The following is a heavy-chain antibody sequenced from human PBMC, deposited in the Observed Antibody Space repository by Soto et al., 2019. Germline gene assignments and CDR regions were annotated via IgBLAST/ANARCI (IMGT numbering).Heavy chain of an antibody. CDR3: AKVRGSSGWYVSVWDV. J-gene: IGHJ6*02. Sequence: EVQLLESGGGLVQPGGSLRLSCAASGFTFGSYAMTWVRQAPGKGLEWVSDISNSGDSTYYTDSVKGRFTISRDNSTNTLYLQMNSLRAEDTAVYYCAKVRGSSGWYVSVWDVWGQGTTVTVSS. CDR1: GFTFGSYA. V-gene: IGHV3-23*01. D-gene: IGHD6-19*01. CDR2: ISNSGDST.